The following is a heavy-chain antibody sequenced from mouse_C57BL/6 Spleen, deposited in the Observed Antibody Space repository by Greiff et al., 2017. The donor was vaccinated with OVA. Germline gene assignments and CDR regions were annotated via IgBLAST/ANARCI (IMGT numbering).Heavy chain of an antibody. V-gene: IGHV1-64*01. CDR2: IHPNSGST. J-gene: IGHJ2*01. D-gene: IGHD1-1*01. CDR3: ARWDTTVEHDD. CDR1: GYTFTSYW. Sequence: QVQLQQPGAELVKPGASVKLSCKASGYTFTSYWMHWVKQRPGQGLEWIGMIHPNSGSTKYNEKFKSKATLTVDKSSSTAYMQLSSLTSEDSAVYYGARWDTTVEHDDWGQGTTLTVSS.